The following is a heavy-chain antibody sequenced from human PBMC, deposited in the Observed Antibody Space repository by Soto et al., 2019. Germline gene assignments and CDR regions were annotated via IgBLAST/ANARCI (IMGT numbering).Heavy chain of an antibody. CDR1: GGTFSSYT. CDR2: IIPILGIA. CDR3: ARELGPGWFDP. Sequence: SVKVSCKASGGTFSSYTISWVRQAPGQGLEWMGRIIPILGIANYAQKFQGRVTITADKSTSTAYMELSSLRSEDTAVYYCARELGPGWFDPWGQGTQVTVSS. V-gene: IGHV1-69*04. J-gene: IGHJ5*02.